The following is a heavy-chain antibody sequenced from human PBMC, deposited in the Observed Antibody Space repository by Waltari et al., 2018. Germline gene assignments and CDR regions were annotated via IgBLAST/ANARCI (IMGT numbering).Heavy chain of an antibody. Sequence: QVQLQESGPGLVKPSETLSLTCAVSGYSISSGYYWGWIRQPPGKGLEWIGSTYHSGSTYSNPSLTSRVTVSVDTSRNQFSLKRSSVTAADTAVYYCAREQRWELLSGDAFDIWGQGTMVTVSS. J-gene: IGHJ3*02. D-gene: IGHD1-26*01. V-gene: IGHV4-38-2*02. CDR3: AREQRWELLSGDAFDI. CDR2: TYHSGST. CDR1: GYSISSGYY.